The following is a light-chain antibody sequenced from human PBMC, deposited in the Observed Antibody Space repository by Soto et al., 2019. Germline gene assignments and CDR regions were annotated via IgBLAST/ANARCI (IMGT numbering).Light chain of an antibody. J-gene: IGLJ2*01. Sequence: SYELTQPPSVSVSPGQTASITCSGDKLGDKYACWYQQKPGQSPVLVIYQDSKRPSGIPERFSGSNSGNTATLTISGTQAMDEADYYCQAWDSSTARVVFGGGTKLTDL. V-gene: IGLV3-1*01. CDR1: KLGDKY. CDR3: QAWDSSTARVV. CDR2: QDS.